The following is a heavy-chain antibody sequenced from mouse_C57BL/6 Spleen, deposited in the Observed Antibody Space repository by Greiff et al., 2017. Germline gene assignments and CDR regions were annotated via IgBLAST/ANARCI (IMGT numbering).Heavy chain of an antibody. D-gene: IGHD1-1*01. CDR2: IYPRSGNT. Sequence: VQLQQSGAELARPGASVKLSCKASGYTFTSYGISWVKQRPGQGLEWIGEIYPRSGNTYYNEKCKGKATLTADKSSSTAYMELRSLTSEDSAVYFCARDYYGSSGYFDYWGQGTTLTVSS. J-gene: IGHJ2*01. CDR1: GYTFTSYG. CDR3: ARDYYGSSGYFDY. V-gene: IGHV1-81*01.